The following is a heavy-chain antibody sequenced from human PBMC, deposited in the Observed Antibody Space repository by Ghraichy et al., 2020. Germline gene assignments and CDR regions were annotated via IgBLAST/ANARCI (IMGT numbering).Heavy chain of an antibody. CDR2: INHSGST. Sequence: SETLSLTCAVYGGSFSGYYWSWIRQPPGKGLEWIGEINHSGSTNYNPSLKSRVTISVDTSKNQFSLKLSSVTAADTAVYYCAREGGYSYGSVVVVASQDGGMDVWGQGTTVTVSS. D-gene: IGHD5-18*01. V-gene: IGHV4-34*01. J-gene: IGHJ6*02. CDR3: AREGGYSYGSVVVVASQDGGMDV. CDR1: GGSFSGYY.